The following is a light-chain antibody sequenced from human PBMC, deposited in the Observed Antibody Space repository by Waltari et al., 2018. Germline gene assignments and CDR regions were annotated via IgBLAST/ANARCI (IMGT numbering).Light chain of an antibody. J-gene: IGKJ5*01. CDR3: QQSSSSPIT. CDR1: QTISNS. V-gene: IGKV1-39*01. Sequence: DIQMTQSPPSLSASVGDRVTITCRASQTISNSLDWYQQKPGKAPKLLIYGSFILQSGVPSRFSGSGSGTDFTLIISSLQPEDFATYYCQQSSSSPITFGQGTRLEIK. CDR2: GSF.